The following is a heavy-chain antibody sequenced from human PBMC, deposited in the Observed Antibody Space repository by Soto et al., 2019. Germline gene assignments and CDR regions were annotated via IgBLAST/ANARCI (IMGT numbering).Heavy chain of an antibody. D-gene: IGHD5-12*01. CDR1: GGSIINGNYS. CDR2: IYHSGST. Sequence: SETLSLTCLVSGGSIINGNYSWTWIRQPPGKALEWIGYIYHSGSTYYNPSLRSRVTLSVDRSKNQFSLNMKSMTAADTAVYYCASRFVDSATGYFDRWGQGTLVTVSS. CDR3: ASRFVDSATGYFDR. J-gene: IGHJ4*02. V-gene: IGHV4-30-2*01.